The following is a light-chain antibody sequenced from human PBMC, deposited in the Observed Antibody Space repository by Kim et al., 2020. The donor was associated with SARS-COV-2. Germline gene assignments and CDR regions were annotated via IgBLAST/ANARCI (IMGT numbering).Light chain of an antibody. CDR1: QGSRND. CDR2: AAS. J-gene: IGKJ2*03. Sequence: AIQMTQSPSSLSASVGDRVTITCRASQGSRNDLGWYQQKPGKAPKLLIYAASSLQRGVPTRFSGSGSGTDFTLTISSLQPEDFATYYCLQDYNYPRSFGQGTKLEI. CDR3: LQDYNYPRS. V-gene: IGKV1-6*01.